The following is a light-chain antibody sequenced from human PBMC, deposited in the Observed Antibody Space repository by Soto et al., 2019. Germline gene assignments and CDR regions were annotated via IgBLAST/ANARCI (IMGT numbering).Light chain of an antibody. CDR2: EVS. CDR1: SSDVGGYNY. V-gene: IGLV2-14*01. CDR3: SSYTRSSTLV. J-gene: IGLJ1*01. Sequence: QSALTQPASVSGAPGQSITISCTGTSSDVGGYNYVSWYQQHPGKAPKLMIYEVSNRPSGVSNRFSGSKSGNTASLTISGLQADDEADYYCSSYTRSSTLVFGPGTKLTVL.